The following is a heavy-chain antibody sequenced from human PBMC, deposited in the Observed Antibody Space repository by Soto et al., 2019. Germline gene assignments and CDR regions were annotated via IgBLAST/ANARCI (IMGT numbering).Heavy chain of an antibody. Sequence: GESLKISCHGSGYTFTRNWIGLVLQMPGKGLEWMGIIFPIDSDTRYSPSSQGQVTISADNSISTAYLQWSSLKASDTAIYYCATPGGRDFNAFDVWGQGTMVTVSS. CDR3: ATPGGRDFNAFDV. J-gene: IGHJ3*01. D-gene: IGHD2-21*02. CDR1: GYTFTRNW. CDR2: IFPIDSDT. V-gene: IGHV5-51*01.